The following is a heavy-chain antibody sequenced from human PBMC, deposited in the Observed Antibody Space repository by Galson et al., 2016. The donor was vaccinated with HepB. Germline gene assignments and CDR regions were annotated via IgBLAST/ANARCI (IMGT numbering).Heavy chain of an antibody. J-gene: IGHJ4*02. CDR2: IYWDDDY. V-gene: IGHV2-5*02. CDR3: AYRRGSRSDNGAPFDF. Sequence: PALVKPTQTLTLTCTFSGFSVVAHGVGVGWIRQPPGKALEWLALIYWDDDYRFRPSLKTRLMITRDTSKNQVFLSMTNMDPVDTGTYFCAYRRGSRSDNGAPFDFWGPGILVTVSS. CDR1: GFSVVAHGVG. D-gene: IGHD6-13*01.